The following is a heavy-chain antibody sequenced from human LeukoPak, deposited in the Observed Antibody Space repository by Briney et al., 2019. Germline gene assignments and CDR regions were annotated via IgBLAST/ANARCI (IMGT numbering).Heavy chain of an antibody. V-gene: IGHV4-39*01. D-gene: IGHD3-16*01. CDR3: ARVAGLGEFDY. J-gene: IGHJ4*02. CDR1: GGSISSSSYY. Sequence: SETLSLTCTVSGGSISSSSYYWGWIRQPPGKGLEWIGSIYYSGSTYYNPSLKSRVTISVDTSKNQFSLKLSSVTAADTAVYYCARVAGLGEFDYWGQGTLVTVSS. CDR2: IYYSGST.